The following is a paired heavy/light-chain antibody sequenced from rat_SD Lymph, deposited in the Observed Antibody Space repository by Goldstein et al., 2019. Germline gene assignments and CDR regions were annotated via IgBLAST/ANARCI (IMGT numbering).Heavy chain of an antibody. CDR1: GLSLTSNS. Sequence: QVQLKESGPGLVQPSQTLSLTCTVSGLSLTSNSVSWIRQPPGKGLEWMGVIWSNGGTDYNSAIKSRLSISRDTSKSQVFLKMNSLQTEDTAMYFCARGAMRHGALFDYWGQGVMVTVSS. V-gene: IGHV2-47*01. CDR3: ARGAMRHGALFDY. D-gene: IGHD1-7*01. CDR2: IWSNGGT. J-gene: IGHJ2*01.
Light chain of an antibody. CDR2: WAS. V-gene: IGKV8S4*01. J-gene: IGKJ2-3*01. CDR1: QSLLYNENKKNY. CDR3: QQYYNFPYT. Sequence: DIVMTQTPSSQAVSAGEKVTMSCKSSQSLLYNENKKNYLAWYQQKPGQSPKLLIYWASTRESGVPDRFIGSGSGTDFTLTISSVQAEDLAVYYCQQYYNFPYTFGAGTKLELK.